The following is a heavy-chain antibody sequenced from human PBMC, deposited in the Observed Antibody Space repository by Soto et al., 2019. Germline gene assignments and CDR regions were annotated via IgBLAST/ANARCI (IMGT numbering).Heavy chain of an antibody. J-gene: IGHJ4*02. CDR3: VWFGEW. D-gene: IGHD3-10*01. CDR1: GFTFSGSA. Sequence: EVQLVESGGGLVQPGGSPKLSCAASGFTFSGSAMHWVRQASGKGLEWVGRIRSKANSYATAYAASVKGRFTISRDDSKNTAYLQMNSLKTEDTAVYYCVWFGEWWGQGTLVTVSS. CDR2: IRSKANSYAT. V-gene: IGHV3-73*01.